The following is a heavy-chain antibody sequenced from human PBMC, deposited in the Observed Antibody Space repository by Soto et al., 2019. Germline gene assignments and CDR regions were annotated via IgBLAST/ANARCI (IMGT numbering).Heavy chain of an antibody. V-gene: IGHV1-2*02. CDR2: INPNSGGT. D-gene: IGHD3-10*01. CDR3: ARDRSHYYYGSGSYLFDY. Sequence: ASVKVSCKASGYTFTGYYMHWVRQAPGQGLEWMGWINPNSGGTNYAQKFQGRVTMTRDTSISTAYMELSRLRSDDTAVYYCARDRSHYYYGSGSYLFDYWGQGTLVTVSS. J-gene: IGHJ4*02. CDR1: GYTFTGYY.